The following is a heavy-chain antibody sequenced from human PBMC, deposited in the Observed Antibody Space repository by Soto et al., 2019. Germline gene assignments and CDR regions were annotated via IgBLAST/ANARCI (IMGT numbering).Heavy chain of an antibody. CDR3: AIKTYGMDV. J-gene: IGHJ6*02. V-gene: IGHV3-13*05. Sequence: VGSLRLSCAASGFTFSSYDMHWVRQATGKGLEWVSAIGTAGDPYYPGSVKGRFTTSRDNSKNTLYLQMNSLRAEDTAVYYCAIKTYGMDVWGQGTTVTVSS. D-gene: IGHD3-16*01. CDR2: IGTAGDP. CDR1: GFTFSSYD.